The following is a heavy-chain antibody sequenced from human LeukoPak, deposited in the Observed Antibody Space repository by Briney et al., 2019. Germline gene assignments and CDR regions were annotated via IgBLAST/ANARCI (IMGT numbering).Heavy chain of an antibody. D-gene: IGHD3-10*01. CDR3: AKTPGDYYYYMDV. V-gene: IGHV3-23*01. Sequence: GGSLRLSCAASGFTFSTYAMTWVRQAPGKGLQWVSGISGSGRSTFYADSVKGRFTISRDNSKNTLFLQMNSLRAEDPAVYYCAKTPGDYYYYMDVWGKGTTVTVSS. CDR2: ISGSGRST. CDR1: GFTFSTYA. J-gene: IGHJ6*03.